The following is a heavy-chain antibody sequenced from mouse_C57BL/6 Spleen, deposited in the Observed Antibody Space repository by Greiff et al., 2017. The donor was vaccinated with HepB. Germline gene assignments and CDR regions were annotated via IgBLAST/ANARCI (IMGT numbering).Heavy chain of an antibody. V-gene: IGHV1-50*01. J-gene: IGHJ2*01. Sequence: QVQLQQPGAELVQPGASVKLSCKASGYTFTSYWMQWVKQRPGQGLEWIGEIDPSDSNTNYNQKFTGKATLTVDTSSSTAYMQLSSLTSEDSAVYYFALYYYGSRADYGGQGATLTVAS. CDR1: GYTFTSYW. CDR2: IDPSDSNT. CDR3: ALYYYGSRADY. D-gene: IGHD1-1*01.